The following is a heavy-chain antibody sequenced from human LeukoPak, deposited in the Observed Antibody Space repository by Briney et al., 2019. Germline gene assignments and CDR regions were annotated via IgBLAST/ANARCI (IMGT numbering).Heavy chain of an antibody. Sequence: GGSLRLSCAASGFTFSSYAMSWVRQAPGKGLEWVSAISGSGGSTYYADSVKGRFTISRDNSKNTLYLQMNRLRAEDAAVYYCAKPGLLHYYYYMDVWGKGTTVTISS. V-gene: IGHV3-23*01. CDR2: ISGSGGST. CDR1: GFTFSSYA. J-gene: IGHJ6*03. D-gene: IGHD3-22*01. CDR3: AKPGLLHYYYYMDV.